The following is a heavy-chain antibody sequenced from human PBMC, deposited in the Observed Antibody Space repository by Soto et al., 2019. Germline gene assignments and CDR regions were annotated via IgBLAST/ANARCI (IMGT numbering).Heavy chain of an antibody. CDR3: AREERKGIISWFDP. D-gene: IGHD2-21*01. V-gene: IGHV4-30-4*01. CDR2: IYYTGIT. CDR1: VGSVSGVDYF. Sequence: SETLSLTCTVSVGSVSGVDYFWSWIRQSPGKGLEWIGYIYYTGITHLNPSLKSRLTMAVDTSKNEFSLKLTSVSAADTAVYFCAREERKGIISWFDPWGQGTPVTVSS. J-gene: IGHJ5*02.